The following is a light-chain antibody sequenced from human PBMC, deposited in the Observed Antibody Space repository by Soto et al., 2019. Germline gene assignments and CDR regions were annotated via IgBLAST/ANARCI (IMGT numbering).Light chain of an antibody. V-gene: IGKV3-20*01. CDR2: GAS. CDR3: QQYGAQPYY. CDR1: QSVSSSY. J-gene: IGKJ2*01. Sequence: EVVLTQSPGMLSLSPGERATLSCRASQSVSSSYLGWYQQRPGQAPRLLMYGASRRATGIPDRFSGSGSGTDFTLTISTLEPEDFAVSYCQQYGAQPYYFGQGTKLEIK.